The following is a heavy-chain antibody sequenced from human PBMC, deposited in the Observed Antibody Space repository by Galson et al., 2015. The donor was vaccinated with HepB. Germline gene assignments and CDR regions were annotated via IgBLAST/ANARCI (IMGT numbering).Heavy chain of an antibody. Sequence: SVKVSCKASGYTFINYAIHWVRQAPGQRLEWMGWINAGNGNTKYSQKLQGRVTITRDTSASTAYMELSSLRSEDTAVYYCARGDDYSQPGAHYYYYMDVWGKGTTVTVSS. J-gene: IGHJ6*03. CDR2: INAGNGNT. CDR3: ARGDDYSQPGAHYYYYMDV. D-gene: IGHD4-11*01. CDR1: GYTFINYA. V-gene: IGHV1-3*01.